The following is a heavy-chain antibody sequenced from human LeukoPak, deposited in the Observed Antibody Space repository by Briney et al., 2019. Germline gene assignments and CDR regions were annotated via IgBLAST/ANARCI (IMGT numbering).Heavy chain of an antibody. CDR3: GRDPRLGIRGYTYGYIDH. CDR2: INTNTGNP. D-gene: IGHD5-18*01. V-gene: IGHV7-4-1*02. Sequence: ASVKVSCKTSGYTFTNNAINWVRRAPGQGLEWMGWINTNTGNPTYAQGFFTGRYVFSLDTSASTAYLQINGLKADDTAVYYCGRDPRLGIRGYTYGYIDHWGQGTLLTVAS. CDR1: GYTFTNNA. J-gene: IGHJ4*02.